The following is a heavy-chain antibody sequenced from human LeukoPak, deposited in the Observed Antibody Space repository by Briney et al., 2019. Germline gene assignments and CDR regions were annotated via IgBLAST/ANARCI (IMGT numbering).Heavy chain of an antibody. J-gene: IGHJ4*02. CDR3: AKRIRGVISPFDY. D-gene: IGHD3-10*01. V-gene: IGHV3-30*18. CDR2: ISNDGTNK. Sequence: GGSLRLSCAASGFTFSSYGMHWVRQAPGKGLVWVAVISNDGTNKYYADSVKGRFTISRDNSKNTLYLQTNSLRAEDTAVYYCAKRIRGVISPFDYWGQGTLVTVSS. CDR1: GFTFSSYG.